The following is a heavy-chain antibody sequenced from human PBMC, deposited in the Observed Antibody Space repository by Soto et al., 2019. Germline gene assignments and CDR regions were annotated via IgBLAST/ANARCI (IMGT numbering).Heavy chain of an antibody. J-gene: IGHJ6*02. CDR3: ARARNGYDWYYYYYGMDV. CDR1: GGTFSSYA. CDR2: IIPIFGTA. V-gene: IGHV1-69*01. Sequence: QVQLVQSGAKVKKPGSSVKVSCKASGGTFSSYAISWVRQAPGQGLEWMGGIIPIFGTANYAQKFQGRVTITADESTSTAYMELSSLRSEDTAVYYCARARNGYDWYYYYYGMDVWGQGTTVTVSS. D-gene: IGHD5-12*01.